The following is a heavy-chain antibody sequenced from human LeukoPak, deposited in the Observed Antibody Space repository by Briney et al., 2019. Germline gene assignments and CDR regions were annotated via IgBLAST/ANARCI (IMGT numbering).Heavy chain of an antibody. CDR3: ARAGCSSTSCYAFDI. J-gene: IGHJ3*02. CDR1: GFTFSSYS. Sequence: PGGSLRLSCAASGFTFSSYSMNWVRQAPGKGLEWISYISSSSSTIYYADSVKGRFTISRDNSKNTLYLQMNSLRAEDTAVYYCARAGCSSTSCYAFDIWGQGTMVTVSS. CDR2: ISSSSSTI. V-gene: IGHV3-48*01. D-gene: IGHD2-2*01.